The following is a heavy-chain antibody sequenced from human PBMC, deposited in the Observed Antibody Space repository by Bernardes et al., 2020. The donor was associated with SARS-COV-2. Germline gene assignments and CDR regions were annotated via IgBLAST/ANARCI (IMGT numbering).Heavy chain of an antibody. J-gene: IGHJ6*02. CDR1: GFTFSSHS. D-gene: IGHD6-19*01. CDR3: ARDSGRGWAMDV. CDR2: VSGGSRTI. Sequence: VGSLILSCATSGFTFSSHSMNWVRQAPGRGLEWIAHVSGGSRTIFYTDSVTGRFTISRDKNSVYLQMNSLRVEDTALYYCARDSGRGWAMDVWGQGTTVTVSS. V-gene: IGHV3-48*01.